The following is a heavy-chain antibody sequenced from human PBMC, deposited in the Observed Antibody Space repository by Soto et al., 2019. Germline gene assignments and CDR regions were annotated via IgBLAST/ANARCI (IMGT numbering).Heavy chain of an antibody. V-gene: IGHV4-4*02. CDR2: IYHSGST. CDR3: ARRYCSGGSCHYYYYCYGMDV. CDR1: GGSISSSNW. J-gene: IGHJ6*02. Sequence: QVQLQESGPGLVKPSGTLSLTCAVSGGSISSSNWWSWVRQPPGKGLEWIGEIYHSGSTNYNPSLKSRVTISVDKSKNQFSLKLSSVTAADTAVYYFARRYCSGGSCHYYYYCYGMDVWGQGTTVTVSS. D-gene: IGHD2-15*01.